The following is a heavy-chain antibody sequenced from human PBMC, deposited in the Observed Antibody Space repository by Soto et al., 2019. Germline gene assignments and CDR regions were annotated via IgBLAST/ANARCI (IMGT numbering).Heavy chain of an antibody. D-gene: IGHD4-4*01. V-gene: IGHV1-18*01. CDR3: ARDGNSNDYYYYYGMDV. CDR2: ISAYNGNT. J-gene: IGHJ6*02. Sequence: GASVKVSCKASGYTFTSYGISWVRQAPGQGLEWMGWISAYNGNTNYAQKLQGRVTMTTDTSTSTAYMELRSLRSDDTAVYYCARDGNSNDYYYYYGMDVWGQGTTVTVSS. CDR1: GYTFTSYG.